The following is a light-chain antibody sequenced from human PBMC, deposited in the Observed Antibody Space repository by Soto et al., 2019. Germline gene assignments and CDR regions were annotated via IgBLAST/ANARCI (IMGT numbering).Light chain of an antibody. V-gene: IGKV3-11*01. CDR3: QQRSNWPRYT. CDR1: QSVSSY. J-gene: IGKJ2*01. CDR2: DAS. Sequence: EIVLTQSPATLSLSPGERATLSCRASQSVSSYLAWYQQKPGQAPRLLIYDASNRATGIPARFSGSGSGTDFTLTINSLEPDDLAVYYCQQRSNWPRYTFGQGTKLEIK.